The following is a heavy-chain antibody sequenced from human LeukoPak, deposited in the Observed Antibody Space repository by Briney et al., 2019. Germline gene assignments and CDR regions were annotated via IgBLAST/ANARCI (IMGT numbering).Heavy chain of an antibody. D-gene: IGHD3-22*01. J-gene: IGHJ4*02. CDR2: IYYTGTS. V-gene: IGHV4-39*07. CDR1: GFSISSTTHY. CDR3: ARAPRIVVVRGFYYFDY. Sequence: SETLSLTCSVSGFSISSTTHYWDWIRQPPGKGLEWIGSIYYTGTSYYNPSLKSRVTISVDTSKNQFSLKLSSVTAADTAVYYCARAPRIVVVRGFYYFDYWGQGTLVTVSS.